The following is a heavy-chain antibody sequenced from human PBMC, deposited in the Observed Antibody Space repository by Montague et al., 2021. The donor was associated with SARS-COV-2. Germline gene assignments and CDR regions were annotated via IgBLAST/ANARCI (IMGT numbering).Heavy chain of an antibody. Sequence: TLSLTCTVSGGSISSGGYYWSWIRQHPGKGLEWIGYIYYSGSTXYNPSLKSRVTISVDTSKNQFSLKLSPVTAADTAVYYCARAASDIVLMVYAIRAFDIWGQGTMVTVSS. J-gene: IGHJ3*02. CDR2: IYYSGST. CDR1: GGSISSGGYY. CDR3: ARAASDIVLMVYAIRAFDI. V-gene: IGHV4-31*03. D-gene: IGHD2-8*01.